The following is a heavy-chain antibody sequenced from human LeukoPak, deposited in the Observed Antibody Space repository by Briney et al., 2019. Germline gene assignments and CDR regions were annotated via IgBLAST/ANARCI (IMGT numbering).Heavy chain of an antibody. CDR2: ISYDGSNK. Sequence: GGSLRLSCAASGFTFSSYGMHWVRQAPGKGLEWVAVISYDGSNKYYADSVKGRFTISRDNSKNTLYLQMNSLRAEDTAVYYCASWRYFDWLSYFDYWGQGTLVTVSS. V-gene: IGHV3-30*03. D-gene: IGHD3-9*01. CDR3: ASWRYFDWLSYFDY. CDR1: GFTFSSYG. J-gene: IGHJ4*02.